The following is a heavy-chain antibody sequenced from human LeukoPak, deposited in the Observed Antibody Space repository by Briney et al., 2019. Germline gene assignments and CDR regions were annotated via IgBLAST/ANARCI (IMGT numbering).Heavy chain of an antibody. V-gene: IGHV4-34*01. CDR2: INHSGSI. CDR3: ARRWIQLPSPGEFDY. Sequence: PSETLSLTCAVYGGSFSGYYWRWIRQPPVKGLEWIGEINHSGSITYNPSLKSRVTISVDTSKNQFSLKLSSVTAADTAVYYCARRWIQLPSPGEFDYWGQGTLVTVSS. CDR1: GGSFSGYY. J-gene: IGHJ4*02. D-gene: IGHD5-18*01.